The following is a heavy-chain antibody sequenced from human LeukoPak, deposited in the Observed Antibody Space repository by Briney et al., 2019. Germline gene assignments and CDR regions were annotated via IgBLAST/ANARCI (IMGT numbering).Heavy chain of an antibody. D-gene: IGHD3-10*01. CDR3: SRSGFGLYMDV. V-gene: IGHV1-18*01. CDR2: ISGYTGDT. CDR1: GYTCINYG. J-gene: IGHJ6*03. Sequence: ASVKVSCKASGYTCINYGVSWVRQAPGQGLEWMGWISGYTGDTDYAQNLQGRVTMTTDTSTSTAYMELRSLTSDDTAVYYCSRSGFGLYMDVWGKGTTVTVSS.